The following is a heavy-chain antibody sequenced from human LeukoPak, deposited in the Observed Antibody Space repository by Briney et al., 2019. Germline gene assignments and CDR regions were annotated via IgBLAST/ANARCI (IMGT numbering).Heavy chain of an antibody. CDR2: IYCSGST. Sequence: NPSETLSLTCTVSGGSISSYYWSWIRQPPGKGLEWIGYIYCSGSTNYNPSLKSRVTISVDTSKNQFSLKLSSVTAADTAVYYCAREVGATTFDYWGQGTLVTVSS. D-gene: IGHD1-26*01. V-gene: IGHV4-59*12. CDR1: GGSISSYY. J-gene: IGHJ4*02. CDR3: AREVGATTFDY.